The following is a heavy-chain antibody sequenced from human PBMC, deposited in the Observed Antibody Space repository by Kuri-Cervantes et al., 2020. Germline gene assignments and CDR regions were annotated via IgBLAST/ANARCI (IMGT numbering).Heavy chain of an antibody. CDR1: GFKFNNYW. CDR3: ARETPEGCSSTSCYTAWFDP. J-gene: IGHJ5*02. V-gene: IGHV3-74*01. CDR2: IHFDGSMT. Sequence: GGSLRLSCSASGFKFNNYWMHWVRQAPGKGLVWVARIHFDGSMTDYADSVKGRFTISRDNSKNTLYLQMNSLRAEDTAVYYCARETPEGCSSTSCYTAWFDPWGQGTLVTVSS. D-gene: IGHD2-2*01.